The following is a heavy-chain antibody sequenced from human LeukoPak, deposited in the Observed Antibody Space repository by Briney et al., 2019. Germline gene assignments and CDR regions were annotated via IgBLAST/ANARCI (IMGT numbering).Heavy chain of an antibody. Sequence: NSGESLKISCKGSGYIFTSYWIGWVRQMPGKGLEWMGIIYPGDSDTRYSPSFQGQVTISADKSISTAYLQWSSLKASDTAMYYCARRQAVTTDAFDIWGQGTMVTVSS. CDR3: ARRQAVTTDAFDI. CDR1: GYIFTSYW. V-gene: IGHV5-51*01. CDR2: IYPGDSDT. D-gene: IGHD4-17*01. J-gene: IGHJ3*02.